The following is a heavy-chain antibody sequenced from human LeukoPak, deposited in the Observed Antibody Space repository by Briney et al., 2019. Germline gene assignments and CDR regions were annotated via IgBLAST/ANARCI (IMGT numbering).Heavy chain of an antibody. CDR3: ARDPYNGYYGDDYYYYMDV. CDR2: INHSGVT. Sequence: SETLSLTCAVYGASLTADYWSWIRQSPVKGLEWIGEINHSGVTKYNPSLKSRVSMSVDTSKNQFSLKMNSLTAADTAVYYCARDPYNGYYGDDYYYYMDVWGKGTTVTISS. D-gene: IGHD4-17*01. CDR1: GASLTADY. V-gene: IGHV4-34*01. J-gene: IGHJ6*03.